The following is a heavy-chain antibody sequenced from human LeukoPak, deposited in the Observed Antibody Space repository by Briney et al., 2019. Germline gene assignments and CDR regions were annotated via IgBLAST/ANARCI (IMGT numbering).Heavy chain of an antibody. CDR3: AKGSGTSPYTSSDY. CDR2: ISGSGGST. D-gene: IGHD2-2*01. CDR1: GFTFSSYA. J-gene: IGHJ4*02. Sequence: SGGSLRLSCAASGFTFSSYAMSWVRQAPGKGLEWVSAISGSGGSTYYADSVKGRFTISRDNSKNTLYLQMNSLRAEDTAVYYCAKGSGTSPYTSSDYWGQGTLVTVSS. V-gene: IGHV3-23*01.